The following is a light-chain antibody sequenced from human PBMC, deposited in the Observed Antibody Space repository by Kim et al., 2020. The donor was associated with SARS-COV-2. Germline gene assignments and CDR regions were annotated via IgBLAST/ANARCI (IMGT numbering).Light chain of an antibody. CDR2: GKN. J-gene: IGLJ2*01. CDR3: NSRDSRGNHLV. V-gene: IGLV3-19*01. Sequence: GPKVRITRPRSHPRKVYVSWHQQKSGQAPVLVIYGKNNRPSGIPDRFSGSTSGNTAFLTISGTQAEDEADYFCNSRDSRGNHLVFGGGTKVTVL. CDR1: PRKVY.